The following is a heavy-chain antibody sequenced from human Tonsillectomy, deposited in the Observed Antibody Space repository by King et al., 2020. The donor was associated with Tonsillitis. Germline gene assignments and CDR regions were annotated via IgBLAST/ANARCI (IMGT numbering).Heavy chain of an antibody. CDR2: IYYSGIT. Sequence: QLQESGPGLVKASETLSLTCTVSGGSISTYYWSWIQQPPGKGLDWIRYIYYSGITTSNPTLKSRVTISVDTPKNQFSLKLTPVTAADTAVYYCARNAWTYHFHYWGQGAQVTVSS. CDR1: GGSISTYY. V-gene: IGHV4-59*01. J-gene: IGHJ4*02. CDR3: ARNAWTYHFHY. D-gene: IGHD1-7*01.